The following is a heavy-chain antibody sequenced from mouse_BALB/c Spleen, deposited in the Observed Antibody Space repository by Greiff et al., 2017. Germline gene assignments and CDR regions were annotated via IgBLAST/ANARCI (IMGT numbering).Heavy chain of an antibody. V-gene: IGHV1S56*01. J-gene: IGHJ3*01. D-gene: IGHD2-14*01. Sequence: QVQLQQSGPELVKPGASVKMSCKASGYTFTSYYIHWVKQRPGQGLEWIGWIYPGDGSTKYNEKFKGKTTLTADKSSSTAYMLLSSLTSEDSAIYFCANYRYLAYWGQGTLVTVSA. CDR2: IYPGDGST. CDR1: GYTFTSYY. CDR3: ANYRYLAY.